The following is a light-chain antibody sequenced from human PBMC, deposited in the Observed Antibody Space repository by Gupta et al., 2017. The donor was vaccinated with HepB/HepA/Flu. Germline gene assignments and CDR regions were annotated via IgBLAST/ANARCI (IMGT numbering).Light chain of an antibody. CDR1: SSNIGSDT. CDR2: NNN. J-gene: IGLJ2*01. V-gene: IGLV1-44*01. Sequence: QSVLTPPPSASGTPGQRVTIPCSGSSSNIGSDTVSWYLQLPGTAPKLLIYNNNQRPSGVPDRSSGSKSGTSASLAISGLQSEDESDYYCAAWDDSLNGVVFGGGTKLTV. CDR3: AAWDDSLNGVV.